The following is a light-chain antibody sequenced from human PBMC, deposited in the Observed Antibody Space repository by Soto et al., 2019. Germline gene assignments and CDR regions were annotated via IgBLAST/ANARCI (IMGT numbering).Light chain of an antibody. V-gene: IGKV3-15*01. Sequence: EIVMTQSPGTLSVSPGERATLSCRAGQGVTTNFAWYQQKSGQSPRLLIYDVSIRATGVPARFSGTGSETDFILTISGLQSEDSAVYFCQQYNNWPFSFGQGTRLEIK. CDR1: QGVTTN. CDR3: QQYNNWPFS. CDR2: DVS. J-gene: IGKJ5*01.